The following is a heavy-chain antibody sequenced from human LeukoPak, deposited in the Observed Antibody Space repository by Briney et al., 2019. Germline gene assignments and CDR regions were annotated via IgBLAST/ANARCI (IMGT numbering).Heavy chain of an antibody. CDR3: TRFYGLRVVVPLRDAFDI. V-gene: IGHV3-7*03. Sequence: PGGSLRLSCAASGFTFNSYWMTWVRQAPGKGLEWVANINRDGGEKNYVGSVKGRFIISRDNAKNSLYLEMNSLKTEDTAVYYCTRFYGLRVVVPLRDAFDIWGQGTMVTVSS. D-gene: IGHD3-22*01. CDR1: GFTFNSYW. CDR2: INRDGGEK. J-gene: IGHJ3*02.